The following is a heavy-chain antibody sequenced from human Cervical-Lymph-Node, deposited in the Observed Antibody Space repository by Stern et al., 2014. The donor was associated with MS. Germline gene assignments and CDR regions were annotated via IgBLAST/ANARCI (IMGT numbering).Heavy chain of an antibody. J-gene: IGHJ3*02. V-gene: IGHV7-4-1*02. CDR2: INTNTGKP. CDR3: ARVPGATPTFDI. CDR1: GYTFSSHA. Sequence: QLVQSGSELKKPGASVKISCEASGYTFSSHALNWVRQAPGHGLEWMGWINTNTGKPTYAQGFTGRFVFSLDTSANTTYLQINSLKAEDTGVYYCARVPGATPTFDIWGQGTVIIVSS. D-gene: IGHD1-26*01.